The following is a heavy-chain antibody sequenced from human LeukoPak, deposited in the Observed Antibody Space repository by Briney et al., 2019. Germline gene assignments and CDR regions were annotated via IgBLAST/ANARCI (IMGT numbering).Heavy chain of an antibody. J-gene: IGHJ4*02. Sequence: GGSLRLSCAASGFTVSSNYMSWVRQAPGKGLEWVSVIYSGGNTYYADSVKGRFTISRDNSKNTLYLQMNSLRAEDTAVYYCARGDSSGYYYFDSWGQGPLVTVSS. CDR1: GFTVSSNY. V-gene: IGHV3-53*01. D-gene: IGHD6-19*01. CDR2: IYSGGNT. CDR3: ARGDSSGYYYFDS.